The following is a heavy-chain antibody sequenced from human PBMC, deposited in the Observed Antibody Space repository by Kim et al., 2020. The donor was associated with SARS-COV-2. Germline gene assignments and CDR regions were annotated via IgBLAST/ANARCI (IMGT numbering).Heavy chain of an antibody. V-gene: IGHV3-48*02. D-gene: IGHD3-16*02. Sequence: DSVKGRFTISRDNAKNSLYLQMNSLGDEDTAVYYCAGDGYDYIWGSYRNDYWGQGTLVTVSS. CDR3: AGDGYDYIWGSYRNDY. J-gene: IGHJ4*02.